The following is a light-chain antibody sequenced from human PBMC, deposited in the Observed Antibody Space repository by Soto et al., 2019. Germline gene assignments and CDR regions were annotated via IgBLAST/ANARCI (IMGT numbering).Light chain of an antibody. CDR1: SSDVGAYDY. J-gene: IGLJ2*01. Sequence: QSVLTQPASVSGSPGQSITISCTGTSSDVGAYDYVSWYQQHSGKAPKLMIYDVNNRPSGVSNRFSGSKSGNTASLTISQLQAEDEADYYCSSYTISRTLLFGGGTKLTVL. V-gene: IGLV2-14*01. CDR2: DVN. CDR3: SSYTISRTLL.